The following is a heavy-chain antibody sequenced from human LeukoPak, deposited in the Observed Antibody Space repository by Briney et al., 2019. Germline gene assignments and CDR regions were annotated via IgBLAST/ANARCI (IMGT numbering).Heavy chain of an antibody. D-gene: IGHD3-22*01. CDR2: ISAYNGNT. CDR1: GYTFTSYG. V-gene: IGHV1-18*03. CDR3: ARHYYDSSGYYIRYFDL. Sequence: PRASVKVSCKASGYTFTSYGISWVRQAPGQGLEWMGWISAYNGNTNYAQKLQGRVTMTTDTSTSTAYMELRSLRSDDMAVYYCARHYYDSSGYYIRYFDLWGRGTLVTVSS. J-gene: IGHJ2*01.